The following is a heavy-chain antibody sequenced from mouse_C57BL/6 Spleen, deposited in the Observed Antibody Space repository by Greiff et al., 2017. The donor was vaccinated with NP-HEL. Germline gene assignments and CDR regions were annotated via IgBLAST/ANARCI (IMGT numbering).Heavy chain of an antibody. D-gene: IGHD1-1*01. V-gene: IGHV1-52*01. J-gene: IGHJ4*01. Sequence: VQLQQPGAELVRPGSSVKLSCKASGYTFTSYWMHWVKQRPIQGLEWIGNIDPSDSETHYNQKFKDKATLTVDKSSSTAYMQRSSLTSEDSAVYYCAGGAYYGSSYAMDYWGQGTSVTVSS. CDR2: IDPSDSET. CDR1: GYTFTSYW. CDR3: AGGAYYGSSYAMDY.